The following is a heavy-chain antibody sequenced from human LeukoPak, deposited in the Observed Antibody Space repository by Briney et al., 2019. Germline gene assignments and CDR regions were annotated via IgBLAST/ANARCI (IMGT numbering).Heavy chain of an antibody. CDR1: GFTFSSYA. V-gene: IGHV3-30-3*01. Sequence: HAGRSLRLSCAASGFTFSSYAMHWVRQAPGKGLEWVAVISYDGSNKYYADSVKGRFTISRDNSKNTLYLQMNSLRAEDTAMYYCVRGSPLGATTNWLDPWGQGTLVTVSS. CDR2: ISYDGSNK. D-gene: IGHD1-26*01. J-gene: IGHJ5*02. CDR3: VRGSPLGATTNWLDP.